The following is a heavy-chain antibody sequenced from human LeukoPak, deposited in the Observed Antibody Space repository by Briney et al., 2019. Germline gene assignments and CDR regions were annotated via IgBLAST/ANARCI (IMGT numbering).Heavy chain of an antibody. V-gene: IGHV3-30-3*01. CDR3: ARDAIGQWLSDY. CDR1: GFTFSSYP. D-gene: IGHD6-19*01. Sequence: SGGSLRLSCIVSGFTFSSYPMHWVRQAPGKGLEWVALISYDGDKQYYADSVKGRFTISRDNAKNSLYLQMNSLRAEDTAVYYCARDAIGQWLSDYWGQGTLVTVSS. J-gene: IGHJ4*02. CDR2: ISYDGDKQ.